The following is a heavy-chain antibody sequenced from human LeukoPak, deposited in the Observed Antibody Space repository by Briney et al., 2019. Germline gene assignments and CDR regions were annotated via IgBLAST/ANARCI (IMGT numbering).Heavy chain of an antibody. V-gene: IGHV3-33*08. CDR3: ARDLGGVSFDY. D-gene: IGHD3-16*01. CDR2: IWYDGSNK. Sequence: PGGSLRLSCVASGFTFATYWMHWVRQAPGKGLEWVAVIWYDGSNKYYADSVKGRFTISRDNSKNTLYLQMNSLRAEDTAVYYCARDLGGVSFDYWGQGTLVTVSS. J-gene: IGHJ4*02. CDR1: GFTFATYW.